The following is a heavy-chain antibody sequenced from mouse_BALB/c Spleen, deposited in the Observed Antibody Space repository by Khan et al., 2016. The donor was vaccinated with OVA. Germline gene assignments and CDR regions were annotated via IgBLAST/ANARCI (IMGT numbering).Heavy chain of an antibody. CDR3: ASALGRCYALDY. D-gene: IGHD4-1*01. CDR2: ISYRGNT. Sequence: EVQLQESGPGLVKPSQSLSLTCTVTGYSITSDYAWNWIRQFLGNTLEWMGYISYRGNTTYNPSLKSRISITRDTSKDQFFLQLTHVTSEDTATXYCASALGRCYALDYWGQGTSLTVSS. CDR1: GYSITSDYA. V-gene: IGHV3-2*02. J-gene: IGHJ4*01.